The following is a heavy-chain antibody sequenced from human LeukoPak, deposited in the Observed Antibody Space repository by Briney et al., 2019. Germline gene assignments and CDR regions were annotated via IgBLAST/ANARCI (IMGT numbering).Heavy chain of an antibody. CDR1: GYTFTSYG. CDR2: ISAYDGNT. D-gene: IGHD3-10*01. J-gene: IGHJ5*02. CDR3: VRDGEGVAISVNYWFDP. V-gene: IGHV1-18*01. Sequence: ASVKVSCKASGYTFTSYGISWVRQAPGQGLEWMGWISAYDGNTNYAQKLQGRVTMTTDTSTSTAYMELRDLRSEDTAVYYCVRDGEGVAISVNYWFDPWGQGTLVTVSS.